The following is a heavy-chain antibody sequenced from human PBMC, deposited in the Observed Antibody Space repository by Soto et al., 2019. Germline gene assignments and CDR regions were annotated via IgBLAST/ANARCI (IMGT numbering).Heavy chain of an antibody. CDR3: ARGQEGIVSSH. V-gene: IGHV4-34*01. CDR2: IKDGGVP. D-gene: IGHD2-21*01. CDR1: GGSLTGYY. Sequence: QVHLQQWGAGLLKPSETLSLTCAVNGGSLTGYYWSWIRQPPGKGLEWIGEIKDGGVPNYSPSLKGRVTLSADPPKNQFSLKLNSVTAADTAVYYCARGQEGIVSSHCDQGTLVTVSS. J-gene: IGHJ1*01.